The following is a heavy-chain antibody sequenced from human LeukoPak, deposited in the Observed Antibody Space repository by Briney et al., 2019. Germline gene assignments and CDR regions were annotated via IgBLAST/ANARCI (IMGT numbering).Heavy chain of an antibody. J-gene: IGHJ6*03. CDR1: GGSFSGYY. D-gene: IGHD6-13*01. CDR3: ARDGAAGTGMDV. Sequence: SETLSLTCAVYGGSFSGYYWSWIRQPPGKGLEWIGEINHSGSTNYNPSLKSRVTISVDTSKNQFSLKLSSVTAADTAVYYCARDGAAGTGMDVWGKGTTVTISS. V-gene: IGHV4-34*01. CDR2: INHSGST.